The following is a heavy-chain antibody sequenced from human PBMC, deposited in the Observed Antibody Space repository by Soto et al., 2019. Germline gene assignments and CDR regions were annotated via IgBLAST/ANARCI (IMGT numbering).Heavy chain of an antibody. Sequence: EVQLLESGGDLAQPGGSLRLICAASGFPFSNYAMTWVRQSPGKGLEWVSTITSAGSTFYGDTVKGRFTISRDNSKSTLYLQMNSLGAEDTAVYYCAKTDKFHSQSSGWANRFDSWGQGTLVTVSS. CDR1: GFPFSNYA. V-gene: IGHV3-23*01. J-gene: IGHJ4*02. D-gene: IGHD6-19*01. CDR3: AKTDKFHSQSSGWANRFDS. CDR2: ITSAGST.